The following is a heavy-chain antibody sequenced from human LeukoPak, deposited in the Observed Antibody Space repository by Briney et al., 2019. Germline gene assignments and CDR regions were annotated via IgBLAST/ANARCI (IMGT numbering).Heavy chain of an antibody. D-gene: IGHD2-2*01. J-gene: IGHJ5*02. CDR2: IYPSDSDT. V-gene: IGHV5-51*01. CDR1: GYSFTSYW. Sequence: GESLKISCKGSGYSFTSYWIGWVRQMPGKGLEWMGIIYPSDSDTRYSPSFQGQVTISADKSISTAYLQWSSLKASDTAMYYCARSVVVPAAPSEIWFDPWGQGTLVTVSS. CDR3: ARSVVVPAAPSEIWFDP.